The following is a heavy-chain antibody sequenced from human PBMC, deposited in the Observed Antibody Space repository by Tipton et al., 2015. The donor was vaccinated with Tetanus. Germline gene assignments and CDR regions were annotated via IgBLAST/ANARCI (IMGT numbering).Heavy chain of an antibody. V-gene: IGHV3-74*01. CDR3: ARETSLTTSY. CDR1: GFTFSNYG. J-gene: IGHJ1*01. CDR2: INSDGSTT. Sequence: SLRLSCAASGFTFSNYGMHWVRQAPGKGLIWVSRINSDGSTTSYADSVKGRFTISRDNSKNTLFLQMNSLRAEDTAVYYCARETSLTTSYWGQGTLVTVSS. D-gene: IGHD4-17*01.